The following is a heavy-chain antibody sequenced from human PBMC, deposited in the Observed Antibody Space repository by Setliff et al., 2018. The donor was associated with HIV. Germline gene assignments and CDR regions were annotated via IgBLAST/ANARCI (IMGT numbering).Heavy chain of an antibody. V-gene: IGHV4-34*01. Sequence: SETLSLTCTVSGGPISSYYWSWIRQPPGKGLEWIGKINHSGSTNYNPSLKSRVTISVDTSKNQFSLKLSSVTAADTAVYYCARVLGTYYGSGSFGYWGQGTLVTVSS. CDR3: ARVLGTYYGSGSFGY. J-gene: IGHJ4*02. CDR1: GGPISSYY. D-gene: IGHD3-10*01. CDR2: INHSGST.